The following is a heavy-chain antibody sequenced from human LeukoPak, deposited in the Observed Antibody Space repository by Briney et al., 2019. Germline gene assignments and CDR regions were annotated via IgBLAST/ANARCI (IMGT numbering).Heavy chain of an antibody. CDR1: GFTVSSYA. D-gene: IGHD2-2*02. CDR3: AKELYVTSVHGFDL. Sequence: PGGSMRLSCAASGFTVSSYAMSWVRQAPGKGLEWVSAISGSGGSTYYADSVKGRFTISRDNSKNTLYLQMNSLRADDTAVYYCAKELYVTSVHGFDLWRQGPMVTVSS. J-gene: IGHJ3*01. CDR2: ISGSGGST. V-gene: IGHV3-23*01.